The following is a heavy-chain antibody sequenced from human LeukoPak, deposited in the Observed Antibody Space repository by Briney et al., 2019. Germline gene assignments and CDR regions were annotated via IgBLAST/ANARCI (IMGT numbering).Heavy chain of an antibody. D-gene: IGHD3-3*01. Sequence: SETLSLTCTVSGGSISSYYWSWIRQPAGKGLEWIGRIYTSGSTNYNPSLKSRVTMSVDTSKNQFSLKLSSVTAADTAVYYCARDRNDFWSGYYLRYYYGMDVWGQGTTVTVSS. CDR2: IYTSGST. V-gene: IGHV4-4*07. CDR3: ARDRNDFWSGYYLRYYYGMDV. J-gene: IGHJ6*02. CDR1: GGSISSYY.